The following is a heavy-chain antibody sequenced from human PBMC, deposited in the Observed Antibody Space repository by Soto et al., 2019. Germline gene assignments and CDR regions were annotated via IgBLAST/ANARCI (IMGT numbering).Heavy chain of an antibody. CDR1: GFTFSNYA. Sequence: EVQLLESGGGLVQPGGSLRLSCAASGFTFSNYAMNWVRQAPEKGLEWVSAISDSGVSTYYADSVKGRFTISRDNSKNILFLQMKSLRADDTAFYFCAKERSGTYRPSDYWGQGTLVSVSS. CDR3: AKERSGTYRPSDY. V-gene: IGHV3-23*01. J-gene: IGHJ4*02. D-gene: IGHD1-26*01. CDR2: ISDSGVST.